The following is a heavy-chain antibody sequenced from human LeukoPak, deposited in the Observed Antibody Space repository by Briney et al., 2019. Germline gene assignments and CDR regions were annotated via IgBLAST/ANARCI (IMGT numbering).Heavy chain of an antibody. CDR1: GFTFSSYA. CDR3: ARDLTVTDYYYYGMDV. Sequence: GGSLRLSCAASGFTFSSYAMHWVRQAPGKGLEWVAVTSYDGSNKYYADSVKGRFTISRDNSKNTLYLQMNSLRTEDTAVYYCARDLTVTDYYYYGMDVWGQGTTATVSS. D-gene: IGHD4-11*01. J-gene: IGHJ6*02. V-gene: IGHV3-30-3*01. CDR2: TSYDGSNK.